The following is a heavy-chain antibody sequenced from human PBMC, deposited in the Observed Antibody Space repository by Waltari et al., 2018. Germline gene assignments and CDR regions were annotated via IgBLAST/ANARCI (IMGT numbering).Heavy chain of an antibody. CDR2: IYTSVSA. Sequence: QAQLQESGPGLVKPSATLSLTCSVSGGSISNYYWSWIRPPAGKGLEWIGRIYTSVSANYSPSLKSRVTMSVDTSKNQFSLKLNSVTAADTAVYYCAREVRRDGFNYLDYWGQGTLVTVSS. CDR3: AREVRRDGFNYLDY. CDR1: GGSISNYY. J-gene: IGHJ4*02. D-gene: IGHD5-12*01. V-gene: IGHV4-4*07.